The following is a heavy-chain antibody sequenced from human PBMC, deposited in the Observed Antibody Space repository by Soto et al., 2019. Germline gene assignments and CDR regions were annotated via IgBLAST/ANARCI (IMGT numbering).Heavy chain of an antibody. D-gene: IGHD7-27*01. Sequence: QITLKESGPTLVKPTQTLTLTCTFSGFSLSTSGVGVGWIRQPPGKALEWLALIYWDDDKRYSPSLKSRLTITKDTSKHQVVLTMTNIDPVDTSTYYCAHSLIPNWGSRGAFDYWGQGTLVTVSS. V-gene: IGHV2-5*02. CDR2: IYWDDDK. CDR1: GFSLSTSGVG. J-gene: IGHJ4*02. CDR3: AHSLIPNWGSRGAFDY.